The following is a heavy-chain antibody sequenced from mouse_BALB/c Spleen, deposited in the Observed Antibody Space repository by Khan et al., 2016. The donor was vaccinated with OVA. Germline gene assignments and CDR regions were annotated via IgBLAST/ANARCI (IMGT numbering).Heavy chain of an antibody. CDR3: ARRGIYYNGSSYGYYAMDY. D-gene: IGHD1-1*01. CDR2: IRYSGST. J-gene: IGHJ4*01. V-gene: IGHV3-2*02. CDR1: AYSITSDCA. Sequence: EVQLQESGPGLVKPSQSLSLTCTVTAYSITSDCAWNWIRQFPGNKLEWMGYIRYSGSTSYTPFFKSRISITRDTSTNQFFLQLSSVTTEDTATYYYARRGIYYNGSSYGYYAMDYWGQGTSVTVSS.